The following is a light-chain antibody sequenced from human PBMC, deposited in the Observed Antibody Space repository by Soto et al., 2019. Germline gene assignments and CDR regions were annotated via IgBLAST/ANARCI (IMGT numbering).Light chain of an antibody. CDR1: QNFGSNF. CDR3: QQYDNLPRT. J-gene: IGKJ1*01. CDR2: DAS. V-gene: IGKV3-20*01. Sequence: EIVLTQSPGTLSLSPGERATLSCRASQNFGSNFLAWYQQKPGQAPRLLIYDASNRPTGIPDRFSGSGSGTDFTLSISRLEPEDFAVYYCQQYDNLPRTFGQGTKVEIK.